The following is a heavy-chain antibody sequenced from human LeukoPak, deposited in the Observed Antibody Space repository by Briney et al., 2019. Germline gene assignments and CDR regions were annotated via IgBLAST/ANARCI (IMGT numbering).Heavy chain of an antibody. V-gene: IGHV4-4*07. J-gene: IGHJ4*02. CDR3: ARDNARIVY. CDR1: GGSISSYY. CDR2: IYISGNT. Sequence: SEALSLTCTVSGGSISSYYWNWIRRAAGKGLEWIGRIYISGNTNYNPSLKSRVAMSIDTSKNQFSLKLNSVTAADTAVYYCARDNARIVYWGQGTLVTVSS.